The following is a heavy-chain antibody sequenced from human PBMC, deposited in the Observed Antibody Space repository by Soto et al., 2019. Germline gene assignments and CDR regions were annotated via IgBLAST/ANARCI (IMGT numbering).Heavy chain of an antibody. Sequence: QVQLDESGPGLVQPSQTLSLSCTVSGASVSTGVYYWTWIRQHPGRGLEWIGYIDNSGSTYYNPSLTGRVDISVDISKNQFSLNLQSLTAADTAFYYCAGAVSDFDVRRYRTSYFDQWGQGLLVTVSS. CDR1: GASVSTGVYY. D-gene: IGHD3-10*02. V-gene: IGHV4-31*03. CDR3: AGAVSDFDVRRYRTSYFDQ. CDR2: IDNSGST. J-gene: IGHJ4*02.